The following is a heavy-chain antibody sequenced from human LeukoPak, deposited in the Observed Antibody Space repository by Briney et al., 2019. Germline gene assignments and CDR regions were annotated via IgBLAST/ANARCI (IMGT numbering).Heavy chain of an antibody. J-gene: IGHJ5*02. CDR1: GFTFSSYG. V-gene: IGHV3-30*18. CDR2: ISYDGSNK. D-gene: IGHD4-4*01. Sequence: PGGSLRLSCAASGFTFSSYGMPWVRQAPGKGLEWVAVISYDGSNKYYADSVKGRFTISRDNSKNTLYLQMNSLRAEDTAVYYCAKVSTVTPYNWFDPWGQGTLVTVSS. CDR3: AKVSTVTPYNWFDP.